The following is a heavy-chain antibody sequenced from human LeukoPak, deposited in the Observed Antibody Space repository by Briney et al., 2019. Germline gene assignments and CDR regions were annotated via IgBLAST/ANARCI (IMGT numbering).Heavy chain of an antibody. CDR3: ARGGGAAAGSIDY. CDR2: IKQDGSEK. V-gene: IGHV3-7*01. Sequence: GGSLRLSCAASGFTFSSYWMSWVRQAPGKGLEWVANIKQDGSEKYYVDSVKGRFTISRDNSKNTLYLQMNSLRAEDTAVYYCARGGGAAAGSIDYWGQGTLVTVSS. J-gene: IGHJ4*02. D-gene: IGHD6-13*01. CDR1: GFTFSSYW.